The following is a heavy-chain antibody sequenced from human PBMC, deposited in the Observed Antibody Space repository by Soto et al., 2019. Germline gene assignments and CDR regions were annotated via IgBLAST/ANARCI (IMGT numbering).Heavy chain of an antibody. CDR2: VNPTGST. V-gene: IGHV4-34*01. J-gene: IGHJ3*02. D-gene: IGHD6-19*01. CDR3: ARSREQWLVDAFDI. CDR1: GGSFSGYY. Sequence: LSLTFAVYGGSFSGYYWSWIRQSPGKGLEWIGEVNPTGSTKYNPSLKSRVTISVDTSKNQFSLNLNSVTAADTALYYCARSREQWLVDAFDIWGQGTMVTVSS.